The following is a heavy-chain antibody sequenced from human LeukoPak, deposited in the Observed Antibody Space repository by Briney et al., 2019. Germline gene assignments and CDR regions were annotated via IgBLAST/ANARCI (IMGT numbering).Heavy chain of an antibody. Sequence: GGSLRLSCAASGFTFDSYVMNWVRQAPGRGLEWVSAVSGSGGTYYADSVKGRFTIFRDNSKNTLYLQMNSPRAEDTAVYYCVRSKGGQYYFDYWGQGTLATVSS. CDR1: GFTFDSYV. V-gene: IGHV3-23*01. J-gene: IGHJ4*02. D-gene: IGHD2-15*01. CDR2: VSGSGGT. CDR3: VRSKGGQYYFDY.